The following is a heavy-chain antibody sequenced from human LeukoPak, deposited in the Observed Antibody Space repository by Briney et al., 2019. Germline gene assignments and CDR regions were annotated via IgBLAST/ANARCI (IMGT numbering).Heavy chain of an antibody. Sequence: GGSLRLSCAASGFTFSTYFMNWVRQTPGRGLEWMACINQDGSETYYVDSVRGRFTISRDNTKNSVYLQMNSLRAEDTAVYYCVSALGHSRHSFEYWGQGALVNVSS. CDR2: INQDGSET. CDR1: GFTFSTYF. D-gene: IGHD7-27*01. CDR3: VSALGHSRHSFEY. J-gene: IGHJ4*02. V-gene: IGHV3-7*01.